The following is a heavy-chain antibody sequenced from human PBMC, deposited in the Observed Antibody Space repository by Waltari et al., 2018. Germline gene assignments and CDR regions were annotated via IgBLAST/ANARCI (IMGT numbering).Heavy chain of an antibody. V-gene: IGHV7-4-1*02. CDR3: ARGIAAAGKREGYYYYGMDV. Sequence: APGQGLEWMGWINTNTGNPTYAQGFTGRFVFSLDTSVSTAYLQISSLKAEDTAVYYCARGIAAAGKREGYYYYGMDVWGQGTTVTVSS. J-gene: IGHJ6*02. CDR2: INTNTGNP. D-gene: IGHD6-13*01.